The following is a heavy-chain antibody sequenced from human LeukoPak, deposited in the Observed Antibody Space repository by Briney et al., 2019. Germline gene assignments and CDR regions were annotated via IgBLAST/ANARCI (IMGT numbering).Heavy chain of an antibody. Sequence: PSETLSLTCAVYGGSFSGYYWSWIRQPPRKGLEWIGEINHSGSTNYNPSLKSRVTISVDTSKNQFSLKLSSVTAADTAVYSCARGILGYCSGGSCYSFPHWGQGTLVTVSS. CDR1: GGSFSGYY. CDR2: INHSGST. J-gene: IGHJ1*01. CDR3: ARGILGYCSGGSCYSFPH. V-gene: IGHV4-34*01. D-gene: IGHD2-15*01.